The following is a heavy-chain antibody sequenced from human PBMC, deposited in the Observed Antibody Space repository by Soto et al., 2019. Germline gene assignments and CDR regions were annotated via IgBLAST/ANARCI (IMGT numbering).Heavy chain of an antibody. Sequence: AGSLTLSCAASGFTFSSYGMHWIRQAPGKGLEWVADFWADGRSNYYADSVKGRFTISRDNSKNTVFLQMNSLRAEDTAVYYCARDLSFGSLDFDYWGRGTLVTVSS. J-gene: IGHJ4*02. V-gene: IGHV3-33*01. CDR1: GFTFSSYG. D-gene: IGHD3-10*01. CDR3: ARDLSFGSLDFDY. CDR2: FWADGRSN.